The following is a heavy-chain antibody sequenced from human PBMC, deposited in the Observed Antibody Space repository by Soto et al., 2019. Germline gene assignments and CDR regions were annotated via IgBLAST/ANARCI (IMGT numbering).Heavy chain of an antibody. Sequence: PSETLSLTCTVSGGSVSSGSYYWSWIRQPTGKGLEWIGYIYYSGSTNYNPSLKSRVTISVDKSKNQFSLKLSSVTAADTAVHYRAREGVPGIFSGSAPWVRGTLV. CDR1: GGSVSSGSYY. CDR2: IYYSGST. J-gene: IGHJ5*02. V-gene: IGHV4-61*01. CDR3: AREGVPGIFSGSAP. D-gene: IGHD5-12*01.